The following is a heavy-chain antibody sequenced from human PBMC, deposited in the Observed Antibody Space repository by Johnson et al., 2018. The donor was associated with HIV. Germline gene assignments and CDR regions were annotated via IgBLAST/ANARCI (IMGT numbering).Heavy chain of an antibody. CDR3: ARDHSSGVAFDI. J-gene: IGHJ3*02. V-gene: IGHV3-7*01. D-gene: IGHD6-19*01. CDR1: GFTFSSYW. Sequence: VQLVESGGGLVQPGGSLRLSCAASGFTFSSYWMSWVRQAPGKGLEWVANIKQDGSEKYYVDSVNGRFTISRDNAKNSLYLQMNSLRAEDTAVYYCARDHSSGVAFDIWGQGTMSPSLQ. CDR2: IKQDGSEK.